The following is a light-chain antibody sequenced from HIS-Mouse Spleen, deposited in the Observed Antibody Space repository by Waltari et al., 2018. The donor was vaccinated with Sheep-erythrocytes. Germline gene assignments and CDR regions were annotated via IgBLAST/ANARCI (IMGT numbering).Light chain of an antibody. CDR2: QDS. J-gene: IGLJ2*01. Sequence: SYELTQPPSVSVSPGQTASITCSGDKLGDKYACWYQQKPGQSPVLVIYQDSKRPSGIHERFSGSNSGNTATLTISGTQAMDEADYDCQAWDSSTAVFGGGTKLTVL. CDR3: QAWDSSTAV. CDR1: KLGDKY. V-gene: IGLV3-1*01.